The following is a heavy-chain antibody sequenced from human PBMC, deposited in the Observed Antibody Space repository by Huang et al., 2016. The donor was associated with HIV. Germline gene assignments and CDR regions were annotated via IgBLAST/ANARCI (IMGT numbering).Heavy chain of an antibody. Sequence: EVQLVESGGGLVQPGRSLRLSCAASGFIFDDYALHWVRQAAGKGLEWVSGISWNSGSRGYADSVKGRFTIARDNAKNSLYLQMNSLRAEDTALYYCAKDVGSGYDLGYYYGMDVWGQGTTVTVSS. J-gene: IGHJ6*02. CDR3: AKDVGSGYDLGYYYGMDV. V-gene: IGHV3-9*01. D-gene: IGHD5-12*01. CDR2: ISWNSGSR. CDR1: GFIFDDYA.